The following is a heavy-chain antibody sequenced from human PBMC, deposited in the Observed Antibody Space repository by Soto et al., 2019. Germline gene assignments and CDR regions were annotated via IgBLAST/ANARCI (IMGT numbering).Heavy chain of an antibody. CDR2: VNPNSGGT. D-gene: IGHD2-15*01. CDR3: ARVDDCSGGSCYDYYYYGMDV. J-gene: IGHJ6*02. Sequence: ASVKVSCKASGYTFTGYYMHWVRQAPGQGLEWMGWVNPNSGGTNYAQKFQGRVTMTRDTSVSTAYMELSRLRSDDTAVYYCARVDDCSGGSCYDYYYYGMDVWG. CDR1: GYTFTGYY. V-gene: IGHV1-2*02.